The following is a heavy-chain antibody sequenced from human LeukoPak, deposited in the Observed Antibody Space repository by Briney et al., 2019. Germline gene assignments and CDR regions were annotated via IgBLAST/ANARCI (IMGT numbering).Heavy chain of an antibody. Sequence: ASVKVSCKASEGTFSSYAISWVRQAPGQGLEWMGRIIPILGIANYAQKFQGRVTITADKSTSTAYMELNSLRSEDTAVYYCARRHYYGSGSSFFGVGWGQGTLVTVSS. D-gene: IGHD3-10*01. CDR1: EGTFSSYA. CDR3: ARRHYYGSGSSFFGVG. J-gene: IGHJ4*02. CDR2: IIPILGIA. V-gene: IGHV1-69*04.